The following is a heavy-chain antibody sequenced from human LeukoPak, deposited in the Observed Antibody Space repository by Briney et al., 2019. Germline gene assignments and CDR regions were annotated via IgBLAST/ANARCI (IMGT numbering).Heavy chain of an antibody. CDR1: GYTFSDYY. CDR2: ISPHTFNT. CDR3: ARDERTAAAGTEGYFDY. Sequence: ASVKVSCKASGYTFSDYYMHWVRQAPGQGLEWVGWISPHTFNTNPAQKFQDRVTMTTDTSTSTAYMELSSLRFDDTAVYYCARDERTAAAGTEGYFDYWGQGTLVTVSS. V-gene: IGHV1-2*02. D-gene: IGHD6-13*01. J-gene: IGHJ4*02.